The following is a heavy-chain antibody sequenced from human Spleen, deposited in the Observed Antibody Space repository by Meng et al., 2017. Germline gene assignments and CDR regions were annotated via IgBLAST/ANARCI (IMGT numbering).Heavy chain of an antibody. CDR1: GFTVSHNY. CDR3: AREVHSSGHAGTFDL. CDR2: IYSGGNT. J-gene: IGHJ3*01. D-gene: IGHD3-22*01. Sequence: GESLKISCAASGFTVSHNYISWVRQAPGKGLEWVSVIYSGGNTYYADSVKGRFTIPRDNSKNTVFLQINSLRVEDTALYYCAREVHSSGHAGTFDLWGQGTMVTVSS. V-gene: IGHV3-66*02.